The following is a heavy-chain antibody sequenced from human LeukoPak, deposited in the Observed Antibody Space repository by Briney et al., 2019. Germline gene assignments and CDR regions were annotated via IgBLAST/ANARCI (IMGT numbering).Heavy chain of an antibody. J-gene: IGHJ6*02. V-gene: IGHV3-23*01. CDR3: AKDDGYDFWSGDRGMDV. D-gene: IGHD3-3*01. Sequence: GGSLRLSCAASGFTFSSYAMSWVRQAPGKGLEWVSAISGSGGSTYYADSVKGRFTISRDSSKNTLYLQMNSLRAEDTAVYYCAKDDGYDFWSGDRGMDVWGQGTTVTVSS. CDR1: GFTFSSYA. CDR2: ISGSGGST.